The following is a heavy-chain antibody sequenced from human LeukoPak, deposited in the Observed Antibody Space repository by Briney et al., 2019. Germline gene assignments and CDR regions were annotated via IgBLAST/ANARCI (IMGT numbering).Heavy chain of an antibody. CDR1: GFTFSNYA. Sequence: GGSLRLSCVASGFTFSNYAMSWVRQAPGMGLEWVSALSGSGTKTYYADSMKGRFTISRDNSKTTLYLQVNSLRAEDTAVYYCAKDLRLRGYSYGQNFDYWGQGTLVTVSS. D-gene: IGHD5-18*01. J-gene: IGHJ4*02. CDR3: AKDLRLRGYSYGQNFDY. CDR2: LSGSGTKT. V-gene: IGHV3-23*01.